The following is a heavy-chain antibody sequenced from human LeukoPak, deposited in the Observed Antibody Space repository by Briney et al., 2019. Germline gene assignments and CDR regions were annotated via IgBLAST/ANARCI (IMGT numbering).Heavy chain of an antibody. Sequence: PSEMLYVTCAVYVRSFRGYYWSTIPQTPGKALECIGENNHSGSPNCIPSLKSRVTISVDASKYQFSLKLSSVTGADTAVYYCARFPPYYDFWSGRYYYYYYMDVWGKGTTVTVSS. V-gene: IGHV4-34*01. CDR1: VRSFRGYY. CDR3: ARFPPYYDFWSGRYYYYYYMDV. CDR2: NNHSGSP. D-gene: IGHD3-3*01. J-gene: IGHJ6*03.